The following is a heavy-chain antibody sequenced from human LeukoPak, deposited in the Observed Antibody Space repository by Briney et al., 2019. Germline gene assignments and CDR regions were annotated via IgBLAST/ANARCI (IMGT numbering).Heavy chain of an antibody. CDR2: MNPNSGNT. J-gene: IGHJ4*02. V-gene: IGHV1-8*01. Sequence: ASVKVSCKASGYTFTSYDINWVRQATGQGLEWMGWMNPNSGNTGYAQKFLGRVTMTRNTSISTAYMELSSLRSEDTAVYYCARGLGYCSGGSCYSGHWGQGTLVTVSS. CDR1: GYTFTSYD. D-gene: IGHD2-15*01. CDR3: ARGLGYCSGGSCYSGH.